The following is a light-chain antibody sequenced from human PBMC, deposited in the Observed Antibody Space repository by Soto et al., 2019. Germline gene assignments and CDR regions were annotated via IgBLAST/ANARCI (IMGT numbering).Light chain of an antibody. CDR3: SSYVGTNSYV. CDR1: SSVVGGYNY. V-gene: IGLV2-8*01. CDR2: EVY. J-gene: IGLJ1*01. Sequence: QSVLTHPPSASWPPGQSVTISCTGTSSVVGGYNYVSWYQQHPGKAPKLIIYEVYKRPSGVPDRFSGSKSGNTAALTVSGLQAEDEADYYCSSYVGTNSYVFGTGTKVTVL.